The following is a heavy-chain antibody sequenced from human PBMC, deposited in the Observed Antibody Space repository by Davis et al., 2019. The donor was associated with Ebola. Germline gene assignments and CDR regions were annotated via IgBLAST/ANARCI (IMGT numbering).Heavy chain of an antibody. J-gene: IGHJ5*02. Sequence: GESLKISCAASGFTFSSYWMHWVRQAPGKGLVWVSRINSDGSSTSYADSVKGRFTISRDNSKNTLYLQMNSLRAEDTAVYYCARQGWSGYSLRHWLDPWGRGTLVTVSS. D-gene: IGHD3-3*01. CDR2: INSDGSST. CDR1: GFTFSSYW. CDR3: ARQGWSGYSLRHWLDP. V-gene: IGHV3-74*01.